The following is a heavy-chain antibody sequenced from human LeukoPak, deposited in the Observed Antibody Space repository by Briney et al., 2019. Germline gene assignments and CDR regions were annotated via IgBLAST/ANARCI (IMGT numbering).Heavy chain of an antibody. V-gene: IGHV3-64*01. CDR2: ISSNGGST. CDR1: GFTFSSYA. Sequence: GGSLRLSCAASGFTFSSYAMHWVRQAPGKGLEYVSAISSNGGSTYYANSVKGRFTISRDNSKNTLYLQMGSLRAEDMAVYYCARPLRRYSSGWHGRAFDIWGQGTMVTVSS. CDR3: ARPLRRYSSGWHGRAFDI. D-gene: IGHD6-19*01. J-gene: IGHJ3*02.